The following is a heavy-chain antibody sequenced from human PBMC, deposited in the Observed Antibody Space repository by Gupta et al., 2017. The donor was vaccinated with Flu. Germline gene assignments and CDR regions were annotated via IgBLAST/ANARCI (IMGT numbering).Heavy chain of an antibody. CDR2: IYNSGST. J-gene: IGHJ4*02. D-gene: IGHD5-24*01. V-gene: IGHV4-59*13. Sequence: QAQLQASGPGLVKPSVTLALTCTVSGDSISYYYWTWIRQPPGKGLEWIGYIYNSGSTNYNPSLKNRVTVSVNTSKNQFSLKLSSVTAADTAVYYCARAETWLYYFDYWGQGTLVTVSS. CDR3: ARAETWLYYFDY. CDR1: GDSISYYY.